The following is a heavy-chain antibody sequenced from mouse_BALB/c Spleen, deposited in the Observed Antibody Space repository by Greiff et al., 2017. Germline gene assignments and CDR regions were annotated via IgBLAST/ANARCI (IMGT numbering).Heavy chain of an antibody. J-gene: IGHJ4*01. CDR2: ISSGGST. D-gene: IGHD2-14*01. CDR3: ARGYRYDAMDY. CDR1: GFTFSSYA. Sequence: EVKLMESGGGLVKPGGSLKLSCAASGFTFSSYAMSWVRQTPEKRLEWVASISSGGSTYYPDSVKGRFTISRDNARNILYLQMSSLRSEDTAMYYCARGYRYDAMDYWGQGTSVTVSS. V-gene: IGHV5-6-5*01.